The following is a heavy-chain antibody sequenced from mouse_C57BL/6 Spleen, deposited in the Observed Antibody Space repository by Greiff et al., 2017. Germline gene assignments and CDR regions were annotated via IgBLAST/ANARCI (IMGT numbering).Heavy chain of an antibody. Sequence: VQLQQSGAELVKPGASVKVSCKASGYTFTSYWMHWVKQRPGQGLEWIGRIHPSDSDTNYNQKFKGKATLTVDKSSSTAYMQLSSLTSEDSAVYYCASGDYGSSSFAYWGQGTLVTVSA. D-gene: IGHD1-1*01. J-gene: IGHJ3*01. V-gene: IGHV1-74*01. CDR3: ASGDYGSSSFAY. CDR2: IHPSDSDT. CDR1: GYTFTSYW.